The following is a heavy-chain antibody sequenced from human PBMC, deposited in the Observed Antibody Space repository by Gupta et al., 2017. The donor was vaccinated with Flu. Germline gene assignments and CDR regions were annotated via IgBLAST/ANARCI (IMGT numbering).Heavy chain of an antibody. J-gene: IGHJ4*02. D-gene: IGHD1-26*01. CDR2: ISGNGGTT. Sequence: QAPGRGLEWVSVISGNGGTTFYADSVKGRFTISRDTSKNTLYLQMNSLRAEDTAIYYCAKDLGDLWDFFDYWGQGTLVAVSS. V-gene: IGHV3-23*01. CDR3: AKDLGDLWDFFDY.